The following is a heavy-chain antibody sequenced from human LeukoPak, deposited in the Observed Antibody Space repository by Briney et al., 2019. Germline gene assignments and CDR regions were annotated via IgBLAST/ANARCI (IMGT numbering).Heavy chain of an antibody. D-gene: IGHD2-21*01. CDR2: FTGGDSAT. Sequence: PGGSLRLSCAASGFTFSNYAINWVRQAPGKGLEWISTFTGGDSATYYAESVRGRFTISRDNSKNTVYLEINSLKAEDTALYYCVKVTDSGCRYCYGHFDYWGQGTLVTVSS. V-gene: IGHV3-23*01. CDR3: VKVTDSGCRYCYGHFDY. CDR1: GFTFSNYA. J-gene: IGHJ4*02.